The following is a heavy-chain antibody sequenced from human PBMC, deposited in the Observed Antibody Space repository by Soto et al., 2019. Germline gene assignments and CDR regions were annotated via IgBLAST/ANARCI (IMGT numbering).Heavy chain of an antibody. J-gene: IGHJ3*02. Sequence: PSETLSLTCTVSGGSISSYYWSWIRQPPGKGLEWIGYIYYSGSTNYNPSLKSRVTISVDTSKNQFSLKLSSVTAADTAVYYCARGGVGAIGYAFDIWGQGTMVTV. CDR2: IYYSGST. CDR1: GGSISSYY. V-gene: IGHV4-59*01. D-gene: IGHD1-26*01. CDR3: ARGGVGAIGYAFDI.